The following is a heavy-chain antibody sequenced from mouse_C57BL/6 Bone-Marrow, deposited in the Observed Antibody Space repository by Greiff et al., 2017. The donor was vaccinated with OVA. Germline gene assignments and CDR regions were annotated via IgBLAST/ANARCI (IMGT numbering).Heavy chain of an antibody. D-gene: IGHD2-10*02. CDR3: AREGVWYRFAY. CDR1: GFTFSSYA. V-gene: IGHV5-4*01. J-gene: IGHJ3*01. Sequence: EVKVVESGGGLVKPGGSLKLSCAASGFTFSSYAMSWVRQTPGQRLEWVATISDGGSYTYYPDNVKGRFTISRDTANNNLYLQMSHLKSEDTAMYYCAREGVWYRFAYWGKGTLVTVAA. CDR2: ISDGGSYT.